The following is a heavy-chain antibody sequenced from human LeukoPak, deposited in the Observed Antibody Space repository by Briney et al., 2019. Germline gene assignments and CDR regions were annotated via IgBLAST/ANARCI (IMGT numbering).Heavy chain of an antibody. CDR3: ARHSLSHSYGRVGYYYMDV. CDR2: IYPGDSDT. Sequence: GESLKISCKGSGYSFTSYWIGWVRQMPGKGLEWMGIIYPGDSDTRYSPSFQGQVTISADKSISTAYLQWSSLKASDTAMYYCARHSLSHSYGRVGYYYMDVWGKGTTVTVSS. D-gene: IGHD5-18*01. V-gene: IGHV5-51*01. CDR1: GYSFTSYW. J-gene: IGHJ6*03.